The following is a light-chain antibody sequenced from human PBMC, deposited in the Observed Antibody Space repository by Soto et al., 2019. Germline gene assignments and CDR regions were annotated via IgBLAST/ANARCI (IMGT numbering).Light chain of an antibody. J-gene: IGKJ1*01. Sequence: EPVLTQSPGTLSLSPEARATLSCRSSQSVSSSYLAWYQQKPGQAPRLLIYDASRRATGIPDRFSGSGSGTDFTLTISRLEPEEFAVYYCQEYGSTPRTFGEGSKVDIK. CDR3: QEYGSTPRT. V-gene: IGKV3-20*01. CDR2: DAS. CDR1: QSVSSSY.